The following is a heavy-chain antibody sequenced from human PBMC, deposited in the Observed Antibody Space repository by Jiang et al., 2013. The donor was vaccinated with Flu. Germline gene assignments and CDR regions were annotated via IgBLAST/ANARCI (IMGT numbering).Heavy chain of an antibody. J-gene: IGHJ4*02. CDR1: GGSISSSSYY. D-gene: IGHD3-3*01. V-gene: IGHV4-39*01. CDR2: IYYSGST. CDR3: ARHPNESYEDY. Sequence: GSGLVKPSETLSLTCTVSGGSISSSSYYWGWIRQPPGKGLEWIGSIYYSGSTFYNPSLKSRVTISVDTSKNQFSLKLSSVTAADTAVYYCARHPNESYEDYWVQGTLVTVSS.